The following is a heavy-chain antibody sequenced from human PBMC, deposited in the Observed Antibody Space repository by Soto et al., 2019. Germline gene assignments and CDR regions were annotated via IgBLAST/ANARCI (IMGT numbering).Heavy chain of an antibody. CDR2: FDPEDGET. V-gene: IGHV1-24*01. CDR3: ATETYDSSGYYIHYFDY. CDR1: GYTLTELS. J-gene: IGHJ4*02. Sequence: ASVKVSCKVSGYTLTELSMHWVRQAPGKGLEWMGGFDPEDGETIYAQKFQGRVTMTEDTSTDTAYMELSSLRSEDTAVYYCATETYDSSGYYIHYFDYWGQGTLVTVSS. D-gene: IGHD3-22*01.